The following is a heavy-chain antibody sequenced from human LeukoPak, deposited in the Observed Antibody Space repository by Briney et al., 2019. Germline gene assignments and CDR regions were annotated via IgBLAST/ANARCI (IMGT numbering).Heavy chain of an antibody. J-gene: IGHJ3*02. Sequence: GGSLRLPCAASGFTFSSYGMHWVRQAPGKGLEWVAVISYDGSNKYYADSVKGRFTISRDNSKNTLYLQMNSLRAEDTAVYYCAKAPGVSDAFDIWGQGTMVTVSS. CDR2: ISYDGSNK. D-gene: IGHD2-8*01. V-gene: IGHV3-30*18. CDR3: AKAPGVSDAFDI. CDR1: GFTFSSYG.